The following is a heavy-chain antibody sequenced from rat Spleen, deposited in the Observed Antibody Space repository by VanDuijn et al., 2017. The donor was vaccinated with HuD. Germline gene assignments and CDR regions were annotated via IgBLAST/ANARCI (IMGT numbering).Heavy chain of an antibody. V-gene: IGHV5-22*01. CDR1: GFTFSDYY. D-gene: IGHD1-12*03. CDR3: ARFYDCYYHRFDY. J-gene: IGHJ2*01. CDR2: ISYEGSGT. Sequence: EVQLVESGGGLVQPGRSMKLSCAASGFTFSDYYMAWVRQAPKKGLEWVASISYEGSGTYHGDSVKGRFTISRDNAKSTLNLQMNSLRSDDTATYYCARFYDCYYHRFDYWGQGVMVTVSS.